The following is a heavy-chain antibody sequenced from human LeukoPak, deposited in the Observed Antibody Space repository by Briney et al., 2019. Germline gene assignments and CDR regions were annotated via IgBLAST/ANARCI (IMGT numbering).Heavy chain of an antibody. CDR2: IYYTGST. J-gene: IGHJ5*02. CDR3: ARQPSSGWLYNWFDP. V-gene: IGHV4-39*01. Sequence: PSETLSLTCTVSSGSISSISYYWGWIRQPPGKGLEWTGSIYYTGSTHYNPSLKSRGTISVATSKNQFSLKVRSVTAADTSVYYCARQPSSGWLYNWFDPWGQGTLVTVSS. CDR1: SGSISSISYY. D-gene: IGHD6-19*01.